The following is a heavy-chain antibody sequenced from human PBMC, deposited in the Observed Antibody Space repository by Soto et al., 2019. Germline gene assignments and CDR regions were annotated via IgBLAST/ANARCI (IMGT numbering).Heavy chain of an antibody. CDR2: IYYSGRT. CDR1: GGSISSGGYY. D-gene: IGHD3-16*01. CDR3: ARWSGVFLGYYYCGIDV. J-gene: IGHJ6*02. Sequence: QVQLQESGPGLVKPSQTLSLTCTVSGGSISSGGYYWSWIRQHPGKGLEWIGYIYYSGRTYYNPSFKCRVTISVVTSKNAFSLQLSSVTAADTAVYYCARWSGVFLGYYYCGIDVWGQGTTVTVSS. V-gene: IGHV4-31*03.